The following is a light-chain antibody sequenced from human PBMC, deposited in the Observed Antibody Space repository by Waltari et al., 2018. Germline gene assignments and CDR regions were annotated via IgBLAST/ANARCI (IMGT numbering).Light chain of an antibody. CDR3: MQGTHWPWT. CDR1: QSLVHSDGNTY. CDR2: KVS. V-gene: IGKV2-30*02. J-gene: IGKJ1*01. Sequence: DVVMTQSPLSLPVTLGQPASISCRSSQSLVHSDGNTYLNWFQQRPGQSPRRLFDKVSNRDSGVPDRFSGSGSGTDFTLKISRVEAEDVGVYYCMQGTHWPWTFGQGTKVEI.